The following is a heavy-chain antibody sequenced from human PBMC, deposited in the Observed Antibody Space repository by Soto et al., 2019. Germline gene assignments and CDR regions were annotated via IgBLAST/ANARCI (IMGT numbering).Heavy chain of an antibody. CDR1: GGSISSYY. V-gene: IGHV4-59*01. D-gene: IGHD6-25*01. CDR2: IYYSGST. Sequence: SETLSLTCTVSGGSISSYYWSWIRQPPGKGLEWIGYIYYSGSTNYNPSLKSRVTISVDTSKNQFSLKLSSVTAADTAVYYCARLSGHRLRGAFDIWGQGTMVTVSS. CDR3: ARLSGHRLRGAFDI. J-gene: IGHJ3*02.